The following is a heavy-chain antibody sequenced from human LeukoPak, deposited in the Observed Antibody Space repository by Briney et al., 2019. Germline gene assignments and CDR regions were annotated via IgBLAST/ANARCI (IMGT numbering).Heavy chain of an antibody. V-gene: IGHV1-2*02. CDR3: ARNPAYCTSTSCYNDY. CDR2: INPTSGGT. CDR1: GYTFTIYY. J-gene: IGHJ4*02. Sequence: GASVKVSCKASGYTFTIYYMRWVRQAPGQGLEWMGWINPTSGGTSYARRFQGRVTMTRDTSISTAYMELSRLTSDDTAVYYCARNPAYCTSTSCYNDYWGQGTLVTVSS. D-gene: IGHD2-2*02.